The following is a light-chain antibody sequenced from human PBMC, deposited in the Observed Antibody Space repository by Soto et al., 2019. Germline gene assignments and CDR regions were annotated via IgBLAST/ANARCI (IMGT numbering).Light chain of an antibody. Sequence: DIQMTQSPSTLSASVGDRVTITCRASQSISSWLAWYQQKPGKAPKLLIYKASTLESGVPSRFSGSGSGTEFTLTISSLQPDDFATYYCQQYNSYPYSFGQGTKLEIK. J-gene: IGKJ2*03. V-gene: IGKV1-5*03. CDR3: QQYNSYPYS. CDR2: KAS. CDR1: QSISSW.